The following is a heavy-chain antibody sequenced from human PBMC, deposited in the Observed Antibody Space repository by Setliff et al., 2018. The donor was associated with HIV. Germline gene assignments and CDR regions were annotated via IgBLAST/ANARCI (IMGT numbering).Heavy chain of an antibody. J-gene: IGHJ4*02. CDR2: IHTTGST. V-gene: IGHV4-61*09. Sequence: SETLSLTCSLSGDSISSGRYHWSWIRLPAGKGLEWIGQIHTTGSTNYNPSLKSRVTISVDTSKTQFSLKLSSVTAADTAIYYCARGYYDSNVYYFPGYWGQGTLVTVSS. CDR1: GDSISSGRYH. D-gene: IGHD3-22*01. CDR3: ARGYYDSNVYYFPGY.